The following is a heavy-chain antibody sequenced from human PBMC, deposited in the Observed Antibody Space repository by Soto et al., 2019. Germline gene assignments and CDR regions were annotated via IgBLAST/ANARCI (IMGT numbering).Heavy chain of an antibody. J-gene: IGHJ4*02. CDR3: ARENYDSSGYYSYFDY. CDR1: GGSISSGGYY. V-gene: IGHV4-31*03. D-gene: IGHD3-22*01. CDR2: IYYSGST. Sequence: SETLSLTCTVSGGSISSGGYYWSWIRQHPGKGLEWIGYIYYSGSTYYNPSLKSRVTISVDTSKNQFSLKLSSVTAADTAVYYCARENYDSSGYYSYFDYWGQGTLVTVS.